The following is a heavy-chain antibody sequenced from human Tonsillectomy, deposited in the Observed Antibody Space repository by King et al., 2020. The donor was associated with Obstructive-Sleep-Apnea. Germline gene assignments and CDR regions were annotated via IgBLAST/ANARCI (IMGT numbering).Heavy chain of an antibody. V-gene: IGHV3-23*04. D-gene: IGHD6-19*01. Sequence: VQLVESGGGLVQPGGSLRLSCAASGFTFSTSAMTWVRQAPGRGLEWVSSISHTALSTYYADSVEGRFTISRSNSTNPLSVQMNSLRAEDTAVYYCARSRAVADAKGYWYFDLWGRGALVTVSS. J-gene: IGHJ2*01. CDR2: ISHTALST. CDR3: ARSRAVADAKGYWYFDL. CDR1: GFTFSTSA.